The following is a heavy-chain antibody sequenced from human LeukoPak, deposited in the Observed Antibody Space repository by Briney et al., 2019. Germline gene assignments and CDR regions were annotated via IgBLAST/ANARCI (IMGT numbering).Heavy chain of an antibody. Sequence: SETLSLTCTVSGGSISSHYWSWIRQPPGKGLEWIGYIYYSGSTNYNPSLKSRVTISVDTSKNRFSLKLSSVTAADTAVYYCARGDYCSSTSCYPPSWFDPWGQGTLVTVSS. J-gene: IGHJ5*02. CDR3: ARGDYCSSTSCYPPSWFDP. CDR1: GGSISSHY. D-gene: IGHD2-2*01. CDR2: IYYSGST. V-gene: IGHV4-59*11.